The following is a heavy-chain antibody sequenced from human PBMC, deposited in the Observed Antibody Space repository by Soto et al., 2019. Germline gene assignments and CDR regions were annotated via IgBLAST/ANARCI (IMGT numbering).Heavy chain of an antibody. CDR3: AKNWNWGSLVH. J-gene: IGHJ4*02. CDR2: IYYSXSP. CDR1: VGSIRSSSYY. V-gene: IGHV4-39*01. D-gene: IGHD7-27*01. Sequence: XXTLSLTCTVSVGSIRSSSYYWGWIRQPPGKGLEWIGXIYYSXSPYYNKSLKXXVTLSVDXXTNQFSLKMSSVTAADTAVYYCAKNWNWGSLVHWGQGTLVTVSS.